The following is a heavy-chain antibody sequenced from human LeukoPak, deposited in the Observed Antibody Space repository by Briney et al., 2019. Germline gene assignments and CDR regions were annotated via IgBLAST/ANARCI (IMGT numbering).Heavy chain of an antibody. Sequence: PSETLSLTCTVSGGSISSYYWSWIRQPAGKGLEWIGRIYTSGSTNYNPSLKSRVTISVDTSKNQFSLKLSSVTAADTAVYYCAREISITMIVVVQGNWFDPWGQGTLVTVSS. CDR1: GGSISSYY. J-gene: IGHJ5*02. CDR3: AREISITMIVVVQGNWFDP. V-gene: IGHV4-4*07. D-gene: IGHD3-22*01. CDR2: IYTSGST.